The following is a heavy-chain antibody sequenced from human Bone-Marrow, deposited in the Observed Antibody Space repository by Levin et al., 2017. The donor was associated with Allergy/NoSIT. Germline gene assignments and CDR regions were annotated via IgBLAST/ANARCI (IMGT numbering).Heavy chain of an antibody. CDR1: TFTFNSYS. V-gene: IGHV3-21*01. Sequence: GGSLRLSCVASTFTFNSYSMNWVRQAPGKGLEWVSFINGATGDRYYADSVKGRFTISRDHATNSLYLQMNSLRAEDTAIYYCVKNVDYFLVDMWGQGTMVTVSS. D-gene: IGHD2/OR15-2a*01. CDR2: INGATGDR. J-gene: IGHJ3*02. CDR3: VKNVDYFLVDM.